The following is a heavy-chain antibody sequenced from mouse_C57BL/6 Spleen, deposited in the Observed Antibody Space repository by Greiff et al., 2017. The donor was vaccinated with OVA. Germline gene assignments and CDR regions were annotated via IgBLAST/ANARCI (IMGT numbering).Heavy chain of an antibody. D-gene: IGHD3-1*01. V-gene: IGHV1-61*01. Sequence: QVQLQQPGAELVRPGSSVKLSCKASGYTFTSYWMDWVKQRPGQGLEWIGNIYPSDSGTHYNQKFKDKATLTVDKSSSTAYMQLSSLTSEDSAVYYCARGLYYYDYWGKGTTLSVAS. CDR3: ARGLYYYDY. J-gene: IGHJ2*01. CDR2: IYPSDSGT. CDR1: GYTFTSYW.